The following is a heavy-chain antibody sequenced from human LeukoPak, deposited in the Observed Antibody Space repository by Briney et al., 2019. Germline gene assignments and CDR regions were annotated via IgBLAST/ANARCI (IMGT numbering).Heavy chain of an antibody. D-gene: IGHD3-3*01. CDR3: AKDSAIFGVVYGGTFDY. J-gene: IGHJ4*02. CDR1: GFTFSSYG. V-gene: IGHV3-30*18. Sequence: GGSLRLSCAASGFTFSSYGMHWVRQAPGKGLEWVAVISYDGSNKYYADSVKGRFTISRDNSENTLYLQMSSLRAEDTAVYYCAKDSAIFGVVYGGTFDYWGQGTLVTVSS. CDR2: ISYDGSNK.